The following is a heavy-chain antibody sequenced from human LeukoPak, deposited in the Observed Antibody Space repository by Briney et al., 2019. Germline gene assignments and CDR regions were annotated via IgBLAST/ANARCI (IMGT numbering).Heavy chain of an antibody. CDR1: GGSISGGDYY. D-gene: IGHD3-22*01. Sequence: SQTLSLTCTVSGGSISGGDYYWSWIRQPPGKGLEWIGYIYYSGSTYYNPSLKSRVTISVDTSKNQFSLKLSSVTAADTAVYYCASLNYYDSSGYYFNYYGMDVRGQGTTVTVSS. J-gene: IGHJ6*02. CDR2: IYYSGST. V-gene: IGHV4-30-4*08. CDR3: ASLNYYDSSGYYFNYYGMDV.